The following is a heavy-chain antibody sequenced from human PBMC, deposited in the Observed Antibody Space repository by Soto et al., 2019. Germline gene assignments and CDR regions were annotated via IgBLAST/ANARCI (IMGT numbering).Heavy chain of an antibody. D-gene: IGHD3-3*01. J-gene: IGHJ6*02. CDR2: ISSGTPTL. V-gene: IGHV3-48*02. CDR1: GFTFSSYS. CDR3: ARVIRSRIAVSGVAPSGLDV. Sequence: GGSLRLSCVASGFTFSSYSLTWVRQAPGKGLEWVSYISSGTPTLDYADSVKDRFSISRDNAKNSLYLQMNSLRDEDTGVYYCARVIRSRIAVSGVAPSGLDVWGQGTMVPVSS.